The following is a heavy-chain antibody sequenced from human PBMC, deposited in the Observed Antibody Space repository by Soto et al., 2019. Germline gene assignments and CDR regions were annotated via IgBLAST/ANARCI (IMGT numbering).Heavy chain of an antibody. CDR3: ARDYQPPGFTFDI. D-gene: IGHD2-2*01. Sequence: ASVKGSCKASGYTFTSYYMHWVRQSPGLGLEWMGIINPSGGSTSYAQKFQGRVTMTRATSTSTVYMELSSLRSEDMAVYYCARDYQPPGFTFDIWGQGTMVTVSS. CDR2: INPSGGST. V-gene: IGHV1-46*01. J-gene: IGHJ3*02. CDR1: GYTFTSYY.